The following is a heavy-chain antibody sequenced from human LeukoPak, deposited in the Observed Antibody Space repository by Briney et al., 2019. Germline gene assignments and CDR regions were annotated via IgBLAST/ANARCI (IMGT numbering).Heavy chain of an antibody. CDR2: ISWNSGSI. CDR3: AKDPGTTPTTSSDY. V-gene: IGHV3-9*01. Sequence: GRSLRLSRAASGFTFDDYAMHWVRQAPGKGLEWVSGISWNSGSIGYADSVKGRFTISRDNAKNSLYLQMNSLRAEDTALYYCAKDPGTTPTTSSDYWGQGTLVTVSS. J-gene: IGHJ4*02. D-gene: IGHD6-13*01. CDR1: GFTFDDYA.